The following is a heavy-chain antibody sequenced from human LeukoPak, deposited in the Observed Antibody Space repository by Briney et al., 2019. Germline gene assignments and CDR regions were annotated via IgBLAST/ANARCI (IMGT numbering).Heavy chain of an antibody. Sequence: GGSLRLSCAASGFTFSSYSMNWVRQAPGKGLEWVSSISSSSSYIYYADSVKGRFTISRDNAKNSLYLQMNSLRAEDTAVYYCARARAEWLRSRLDYWGQGTLVTVSS. J-gene: IGHJ4*02. D-gene: IGHD6-19*01. CDR1: GFTFSSYS. CDR2: ISSSSSYI. CDR3: ARARAEWLRSRLDY. V-gene: IGHV3-21*01.